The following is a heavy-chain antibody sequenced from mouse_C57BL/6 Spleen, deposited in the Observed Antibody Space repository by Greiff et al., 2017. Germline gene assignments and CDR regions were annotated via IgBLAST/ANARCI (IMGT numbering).Heavy chain of an antibody. CDR3: ARGEDIYDGYYGY. J-gene: IGHJ2*01. D-gene: IGHD2-3*01. CDR2: INPSSGYT. Sequence: QVQLQQSGAEPAKPGASVKLSCKASGYTFTSYWMHWVKQRPGQGLEWIGYINPSSGYTKYNQKFKDKATLTADKSSSTAYMQLSSLTSEDSAVYYCARGEDIYDGYYGYWGQGTTLTVSS. V-gene: IGHV1-7*01. CDR1: GYTFTSYW.